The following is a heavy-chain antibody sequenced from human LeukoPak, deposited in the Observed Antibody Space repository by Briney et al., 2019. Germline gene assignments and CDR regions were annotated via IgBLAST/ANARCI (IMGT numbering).Heavy chain of an antibody. CDR2: IHNSGRT. J-gene: IGHJ4*02. V-gene: IGHV4-59*08. CDR1: GGSISTYY. D-gene: IGHD1-14*01. Sequence: SETLSLTCTVSGGSISTYYWSWIRQSPGKGLEWIGYIHNSGRTNYNPSLRSRVTGFVDTSKNQVSLRLSSVTAADTAVYYCARHGTISSESYFDYWGQGALVTVSS. CDR3: ARHGTISSESYFDY.